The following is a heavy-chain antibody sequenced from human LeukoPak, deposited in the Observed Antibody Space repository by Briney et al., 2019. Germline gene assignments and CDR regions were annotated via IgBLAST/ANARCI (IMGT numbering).Heavy chain of an antibody. D-gene: IGHD4-17*01. J-gene: IGHJ3*02. V-gene: IGHV3-21*01. Sequence: PGGSLRLSCAASGFTFSSYSMNWVRQAPGKGLEWVSSISSSSSYIYYADSVKGRFTISRDNAKNSLYLQMNSLRAEDTAVYYCARENDYGDYGNAFDIWGQGTMVTVSS. CDR3: ARENDYGDYGNAFDI. CDR2: ISSSSSYI. CDR1: GFTFSSYS.